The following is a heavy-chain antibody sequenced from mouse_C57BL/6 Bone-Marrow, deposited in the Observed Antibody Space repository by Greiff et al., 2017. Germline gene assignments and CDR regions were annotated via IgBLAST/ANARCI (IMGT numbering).Heavy chain of an antibody. D-gene: IGHD2-12*01. Sequence: EVQLQQSGPVLVKPGASVKMSCKASGYTFTDYYMNWVKQSHGKSLEWIGVINPYNGGTSYNQKFKGKATLTVDKSSSTAYMELNSLTSEDSAVYYCASLRRWYFDVWGTGTTVTVSS. CDR2: INPYNGGT. J-gene: IGHJ1*03. CDR3: ASLRRWYFDV. CDR1: GYTFTDYY. V-gene: IGHV1-19*01.